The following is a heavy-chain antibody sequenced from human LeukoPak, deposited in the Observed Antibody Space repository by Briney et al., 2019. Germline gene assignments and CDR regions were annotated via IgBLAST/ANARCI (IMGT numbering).Heavy chain of an antibody. CDR1: GFTFSSYS. V-gene: IGHV3-21*01. CDR3: ARAPLGGNYDILTGYEDPGSDY. Sequence: PGGSLRLSCAASGFTFSSYSMNWVRQAPGKGLEWVSSISSSSSYIYYADSVKGRFTISRDNAKNSLYLQMNSLRAEDTAVYYCARAPLGGNYDILTGYEDPGSDYWGQGTLVTVSS. D-gene: IGHD3-9*01. J-gene: IGHJ4*02. CDR2: ISSSSSYI.